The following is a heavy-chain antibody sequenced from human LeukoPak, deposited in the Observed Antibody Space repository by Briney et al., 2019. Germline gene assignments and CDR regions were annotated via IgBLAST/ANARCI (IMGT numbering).Heavy chain of an antibody. Sequence: GGSLRLSCTASGFTFSSYGMHWVRQAPGKGLEWVSFIGYDGSNKYTADSERGRFTLSRDNSKDTVYLQMNSLRAEDTAVYYCAKRGGTTVTTSNLHMDVWGKGTTVTVSS. J-gene: IGHJ6*03. CDR2: IGYDGSNK. CDR1: GFTFSSYG. D-gene: IGHD4-17*01. CDR3: AKRGGTTVTTSNLHMDV. V-gene: IGHV3-30*02.